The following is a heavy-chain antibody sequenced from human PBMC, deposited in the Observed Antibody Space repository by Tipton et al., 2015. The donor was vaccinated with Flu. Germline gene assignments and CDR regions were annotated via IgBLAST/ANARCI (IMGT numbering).Heavy chain of an antibody. CDR3: ARELNYSGHDKDYFVT. V-gene: IGHV4-61*02. D-gene: IGHD5-12*01. Sequence: TLSLTCTVSGGSVNSGGYYWSWIRQPAGKELEWIGRMYTSGSSSYNPSLKSRATISVETSRNQFSLELSSVTAADTAIYFCARELNYSGHDKDYFVTWGQGTLVTVSS. CDR2: MYTSGSS. CDR1: GGSVNSGGYY. J-gene: IGHJ4*02.